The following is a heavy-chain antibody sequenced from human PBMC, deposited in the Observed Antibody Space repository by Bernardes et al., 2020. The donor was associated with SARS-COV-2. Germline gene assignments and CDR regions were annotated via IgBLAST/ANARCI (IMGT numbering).Heavy chain of an antibody. CDR2: IDPSDSYT. CDR1: GYSFTRYW. J-gene: IGHJ5*02. D-gene: IGHD6-13*01. Sequence: GACLKTSRKGSGYSFTRYWIRWVRPIPGKGLEWLGRIDPSDSYTNYSPSFQGHVTIAADKSISTAYLQWSSLKASDTAMYYCARRYSSSWYVRDWFDPWGQGTLVTVSS. V-gene: IGHV5-10-1*01. CDR3: ARRYSSSWYVRDWFDP.